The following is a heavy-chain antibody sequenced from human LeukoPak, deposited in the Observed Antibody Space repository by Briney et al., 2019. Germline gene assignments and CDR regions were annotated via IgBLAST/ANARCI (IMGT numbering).Heavy chain of an antibody. CDR2: IAADGGVK. V-gene: IGHV3-30*03. CDR1: GFTFRDHG. CDR3: AREATGGQWYFDL. Sequence: GTSLRLSCVASGFTFRDHGMDWVRQAPGKGLEWVAVIAADGGVKQYADSVKGRFTLARDNSKNTLFLQMNILSVEDTAVYYCAREATGGQWYFDLWGQGTPVTVSS. J-gene: IGHJ4*02. D-gene: IGHD6-19*01.